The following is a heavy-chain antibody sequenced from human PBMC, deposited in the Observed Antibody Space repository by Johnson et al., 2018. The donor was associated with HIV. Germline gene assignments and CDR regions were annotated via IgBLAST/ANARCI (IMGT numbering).Heavy chain of an antibody. Sequence: VQLVESGGGLVQPGGSLRLSCAASGLTFSSYDMHWVRQATGKGLEWVSAIGTAGDTYYPGSVKGRFTISRENAKNTLYLQMNSLRAEDTAVYYCARDNGAVAGPEGAFDIWGQGTMVTVSS. J-gene: IGHJ3*02. CDR2: IGTAGDT. V-gene: IGHV3-13*01. D-gene: IGHD6-19*01. CDR3: ARDNGAVAGPEGAFDI. CDR1: GLTFSSYD.